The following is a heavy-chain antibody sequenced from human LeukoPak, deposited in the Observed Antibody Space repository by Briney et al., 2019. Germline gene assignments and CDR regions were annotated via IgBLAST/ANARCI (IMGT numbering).Heavy chain of an antibody. V-gene: IGHV1-18*01. D-gene: IGHD6-13*01. CDR3: ASSSSWYGPDAFDI. Sequence: TSVKVSCKASGYTFTSYGISWVRQAPGQGLEWMGWISAYNGNTNYAQKLQGRVTMTTDTSMSTAYMELRSLRSDDTAVYYCASSSSWYGPDAFDIWGQGTMVTVSS. CDR2: ISAYNGNT. CDR1: GYTFTSYG. J-gene: IGHJ3*02.